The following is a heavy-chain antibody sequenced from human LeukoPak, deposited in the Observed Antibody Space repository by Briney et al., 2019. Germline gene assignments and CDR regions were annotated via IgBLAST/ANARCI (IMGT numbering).Heavy chain of an antibody. D-gene: IGHD2-21*01. V-gene: IGHV1-69*13. J-gene: IGHJ3*02. CDR1: GGTFSSYA. CDR3: ARGVPTIFWSADAFDI. Sequence: ASVKVSCKASGGTFSSYAISWVRQAPGQGLEWMGGIIPIFGTANYAQKFQGRVTITADESTSTAYMELSSLRSEDTAVYYCARGVPTIFWSADAFDIWGQGTMVTVSS. CDR2: IIPIFGTA.